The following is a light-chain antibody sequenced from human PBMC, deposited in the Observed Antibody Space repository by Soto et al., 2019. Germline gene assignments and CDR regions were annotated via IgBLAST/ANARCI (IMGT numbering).Light chain of an antibody. CDR2: EVS. Sequence: QSALTQPASVSGSPGQSIAISCTGTSSDVGAYDCVSWYRHHPGKAPKLVIYEVSNRPSGVSNRFSGSKSGNTASLTISGLPAEDEADYSCCSCTSSSTWVFGEGTKLTVL. V-gene: IGLV2-14*01. CDR3: CSCTSSSTWV. J-gene: IGLJ3*02. CDR1: SSDVGAYDC.